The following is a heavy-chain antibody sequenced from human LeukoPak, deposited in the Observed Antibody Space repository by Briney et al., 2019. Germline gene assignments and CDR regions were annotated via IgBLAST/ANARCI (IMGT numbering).Heavy chain of an antibody. CDR2: IYTSGST. Sequence: PSETLSLTCTASGGSISSYYWSWIRQPAGKGLEWIGRIYTSGSTNYNPSLKSRVTMSVDTSKNQFSLKLSTVTAADTAVYYCARAPSGYSGYDYFDYWGQGTLVTVSS. J-gene: IGHJ4*02. D-gene: IGHD5-12*01. CDR1: GGSISSYY. V-gene: IGHV4-4*07. CDR3: ARAPSGYSGYDYFDY.